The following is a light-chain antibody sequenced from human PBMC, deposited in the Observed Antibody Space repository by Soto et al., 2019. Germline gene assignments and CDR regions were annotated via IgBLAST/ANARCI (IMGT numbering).Light chain of an antibody. J-gene: IGKJ1*01. CDR2: SAS. Sequence: EIVLTQSPGTLSLSPGERATLSCRASQSVSSSYLAWYQQKPGQAPRLLIYSASSRATGIPDRFIGSGSGTDFTLTISRLEPEYFAVYYCQQYCSSPRTFGQGTKVEIK. V-gene: IGKV3-20*01. CDR3: QQYCSSPRT. CDR1: QSVSSSY.